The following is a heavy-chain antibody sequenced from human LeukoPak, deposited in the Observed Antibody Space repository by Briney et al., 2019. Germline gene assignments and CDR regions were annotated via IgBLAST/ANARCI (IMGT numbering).Heavy chain of an antibody. Sequence: PSETLSLTCTVSGGSISSSSYYWGWIRQPPGKGLEWIGSIYYSGSTNYNPSLKSRVTISVDTSKNQFSLKLSSVTAADTAVYYCAREGRNYYDSSGKTNDAFDIWGQGTMVTVSS. CDR2: IYYSGST. V-gene: IGHV4-39*07. D-gene: IGHD3-22*01. CDR1: GGSISSSSYY. CDR3: AREGRNYYDSSGKTNDAFDI. J-gene: IGHJ3*02.